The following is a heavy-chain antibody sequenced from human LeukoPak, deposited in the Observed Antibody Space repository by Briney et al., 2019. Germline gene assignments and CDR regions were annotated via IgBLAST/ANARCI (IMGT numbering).Heavy chain of an antibody. Sequence: TGGSLRLSCAASGFSFTNFDMDWVRQAPGKGLEWISDIHSTGSNTYYADSVRGRFTVSRDNAKNSLYLQMDSLRTDDTAVYYCVRRNGRPFDSWGQGTLVTVSS. V-gene: IGHV3-48*03. J-gene: IGHJ4*02. CDR3: VRRNGRPFDS. CDR2: IHSTGSNT. D-gene: IGHD1-1*01. CDR1: GFSFTNFD.